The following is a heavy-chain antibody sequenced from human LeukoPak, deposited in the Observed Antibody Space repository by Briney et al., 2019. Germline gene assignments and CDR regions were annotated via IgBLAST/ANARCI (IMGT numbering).Heavy chain of an antibody. CDR1: GFTFSDYY. CDR3: TRDAGGYYYDSSGDAFDI. V-gene: IGHV3-49*03. CDR2: IRSKAYGGTT. J-gene: IGHJ3*02. Sequence: QSGGSLRLSCAASGFTFSDYYMSWIRQAPGKGLEWVGFIRSKAYGGTTEYAASVKGRFTISRDDSKSIAYLQMNSLKTEDTAVYYCTRDAGGYYYDSSGDAFDIWGQGTMVTVSS. D-gene: IGHD3-22*01.